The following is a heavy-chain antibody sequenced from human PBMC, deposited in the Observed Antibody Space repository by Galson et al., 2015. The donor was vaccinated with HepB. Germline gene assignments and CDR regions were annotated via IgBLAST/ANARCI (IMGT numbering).Heavy chain of an antibody. CDR1: GYTFTSYD. V-gene: IGHV1-8*01. CDR2: MNPNSGNT. D-gene: IGHD2-15*01. CDR3: ARAPPGDCSGGSCHDY. Sequence: SVKVSCKASGYTFTSYDINWVRQATGQGLEWMGWMNPNSGNTGYAQKFQGRVTMTRNTSISTAYMELSSLRSEDTAVYYCARAPPGDCSGGSCHDYWGQGTLVTVSS. J-gene: IGHJ4*02.